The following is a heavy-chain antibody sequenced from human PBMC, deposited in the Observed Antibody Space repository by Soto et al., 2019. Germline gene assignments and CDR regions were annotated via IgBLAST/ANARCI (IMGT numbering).Heavy chain of an antibody. Sequence: QVQLQQWGAGLLKPSETLSLTCAVYGGSFSGYYWSWIRQPPGKGLEWIGEINHSGSTNYNPSLKSRVTISVDTSKNQFSRKLSSVTAADTAVYYCARGSRLRYFDWLFTENWFDPWGQGTLVTVSS. CDR3: ARGSRLRYFDWLFTENWFDP. D-gene: IGHD3-9*01. CDR1: GGSFSGYY. CDR2: INHSGST. V-gene: IGHV4-34*01. J-gene: IGHJ5*02.